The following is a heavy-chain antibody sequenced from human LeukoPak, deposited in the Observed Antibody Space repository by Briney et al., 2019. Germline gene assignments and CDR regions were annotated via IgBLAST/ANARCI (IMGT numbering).Heavy chain of an antibody. Sequence: GGSLRLSCAASGFTFSRYEMNWVRQAPGKGLEWVSYISSSISAKYYADSVKGRFTISRDNAKNSLYLQMNSLRDEDTAVYYCARDQYSGHWFYAFDIWGQGTMVTVSS. J-gene: IGHJ3*02. CDR3: ARDQYSGHWFYAFDI. CDR1: GFTFSRYE. CDR2: ISSSISAK. V-gene: IGHV3-48*02. D-gene: IGHD6-19*01.